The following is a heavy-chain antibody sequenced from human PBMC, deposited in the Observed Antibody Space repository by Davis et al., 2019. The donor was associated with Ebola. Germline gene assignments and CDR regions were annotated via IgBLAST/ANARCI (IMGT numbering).Heavy chain of an antibody. CDR1: GFYFGDYS. V-gene: IGHV3-43*01. D-gene: IGHD6-6*01. J-gene: IGHJ6*04. Sequence: GGSLRLSCAASGFYFGDYSMHWVRQAPGKGLQWVSYISWDGSTTKYSDSVKGRFTISRDNSKSSLHLQMNSLRTEDTAFYYGAKGLHSFIAALTTMDVWGKGTTVIVSS. CDR3: AKGLHSFIAALTTMDV. CDR2: ISWDGSTT.